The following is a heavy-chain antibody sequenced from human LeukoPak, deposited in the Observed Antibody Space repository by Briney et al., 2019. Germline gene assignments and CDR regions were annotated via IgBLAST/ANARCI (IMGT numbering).Heavy chain of an antibody. Sequence: ASVKVSCKASGGTLSSYAISWVRQAPGQGLEWMGGIIPIFGTANYAQKFQGRVTITTDESTSTAYMELSSLRSEDTAVYYCAREVDYYGSGSYSSPFDYWGQGTLVTVSS. V-gene: IGHV1-69*05. CDR2: IIPIFGTA. CDR1: GGTLSSYA. J-gene: IGHJ4*02. D-gene: IGHD3-10*01. CDR3: AREVDYYGSGSYSSPFDY.